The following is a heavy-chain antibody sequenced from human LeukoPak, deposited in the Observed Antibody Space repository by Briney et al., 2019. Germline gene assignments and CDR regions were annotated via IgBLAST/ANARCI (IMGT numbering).Heavy chain of an antibody. D-gene: IGHD2-2*01. V-gene: IGHV4-31*03. J-gene: IGHJ5*02. CDR2: IYYSGST. CDR3: ARCLPAAHNWFDP. CDR1: GGSISSGGYY. Sequence: SETLSLTCTVSGGSISSGGYYWSWIRQHPGKGLEWIGCIYYSGSTYYNPSLKSRVTISVDTSKNQFSLKLSSVTAADTAVYYCARCLPAAHNWFDPWGQGTLVTVSS.